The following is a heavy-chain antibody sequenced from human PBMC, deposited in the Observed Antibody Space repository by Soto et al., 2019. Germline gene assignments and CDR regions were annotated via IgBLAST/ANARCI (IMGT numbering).Heavy chain of an antibody. CDR2: TRNNAYSYTT. Sequence: EVQLVESGGGLVQPGGSLRLSCAASGFSFSDHYMDWVRQAPGKGLEWVVRTRNNAYSYTTEYAASLRGRFTISRDDTKDSLYLQMNSLKTEDTAVYYCATSIPSSKWSGLASGGQGTLVTASS. CDR1: GFSFSDHY. J-gene: IGHJ4*02. D-gene: IGHD6-13*01. V-gene: IGHV3-72*01. CDR3: ATSIPSSKWSGLAS.